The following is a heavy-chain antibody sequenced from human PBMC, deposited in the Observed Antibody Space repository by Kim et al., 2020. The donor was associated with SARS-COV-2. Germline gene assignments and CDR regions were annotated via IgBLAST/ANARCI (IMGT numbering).Heavy chain of an antibody. CDR1: GGTFSSYA. V-gene: IGHV1-69*13. Sequence: SVKVSCKASGGTFSSYAISWVRQAPGQGLECMGGIIPIFGTANYAQKFQGRVTITADESTSTAYMELSSLRSEDTAVYYCARESSYDFWSGADAFDIWGQGTMVTVSS. J-gene: IGHJ3*02. CDR2: IIPIFGTA. CDR3: ARESSYDFWSGADAFDI. D-gene: IGHD3-3*01.